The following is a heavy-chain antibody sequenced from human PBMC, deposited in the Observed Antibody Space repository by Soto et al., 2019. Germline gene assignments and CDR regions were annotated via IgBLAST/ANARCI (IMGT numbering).Heavy chain of an antibody. J-gene: IGHJ6*02. Sequence: QVQLVQSGVEVKKPGASMKVSCKASGYTFTSYGFSWVRQAPGQGLEWMGWINPYNGNTNYAQNPQGRVTMTTDTSTSTAYMELRSLTSDDTAVYYCARGGASTGGMDVWGQGTTVTVSS. CDR2: INPYNGNT. V-gene: IGHV1-18*01. D-gene: IGHD1-26*01. CDR3: ARGGASTGGMDV. CDR1: GYTFTSYG.